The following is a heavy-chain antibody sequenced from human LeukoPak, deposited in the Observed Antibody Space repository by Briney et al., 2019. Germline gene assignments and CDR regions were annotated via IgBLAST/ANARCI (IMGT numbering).Heavy chain of an antibody. CDR1: GFTVSSNY. V-gene: IGHV3-66*04. J-gene: IGHJ4*02. CDR3: ASHCSGGSCLGG. D-gene: IGHD2-15*01. CDR2: IYSGGST. Sequence: GGSLRLSCAASGFTVSSNYMSWVRQAPGKGLVWVSVIYSGGSTYYADSVKGRFTISGDNSKNTLYLQMNSLRAEDTAVYYCASHCSGGSCLGGWGQGTLVTVSS.